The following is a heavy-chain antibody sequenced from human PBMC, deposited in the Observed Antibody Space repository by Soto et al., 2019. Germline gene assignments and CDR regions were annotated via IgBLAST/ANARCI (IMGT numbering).Heavy chain of an antibody. CDR2: IYYSGST. CDR3: ASSRGDTDLFDY. Sequence: SETLSLTCTVSCGSISSYYWSWIRQPPGKGLEWIGYIYYSGSTNYNPSLKSRVTISVDTSKNQFSLKLSSVTAADTAVYYCASSRGDTDLFDYWGQGTLVTVSS. CDR1: CGSISSYY. J-gene: IGHJ4*02. D-gene: IGHD4-17*01. V-gene: IGHV4-59*01.